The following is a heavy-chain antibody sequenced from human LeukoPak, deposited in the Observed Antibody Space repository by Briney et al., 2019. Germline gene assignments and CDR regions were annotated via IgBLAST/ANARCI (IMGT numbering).Heavy chain of an antibody. CDR1: GFTFSTYA. CDR3: AKDPRPSYYFDY. CDR2: ISGSDGST. Sequence: PGGSLRLSCAASGFTFSTYAMNWVRQSAGKGLEWVSSISGSDGSTYYADSVKGRFTISRDNSKNTLYLQMNSLRAEDTAVYYCAKDPRPSYYFDYWGQGTLVTVSS. V-gene: IGHV3-23*01. J-gene: IGHJ4*02.